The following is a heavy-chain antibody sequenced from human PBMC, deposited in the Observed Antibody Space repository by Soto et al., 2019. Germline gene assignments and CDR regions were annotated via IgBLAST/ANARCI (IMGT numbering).Heavy chain of an antibody. CDR2: ISGSGGST. D-gene: IGHD5-18*01. Sequence: GGSLRLSCAASGFTFSSYAMSWVRQAPGKGLEWVSAISGSGGSTYYADSVKGRFTISRDNSKNTLYLQMNSLRAEDTAVYYCAKAGLWPIGRAYYYGMDVWGQGTTVTVYS. CDR1: GFTFSSYA. J-gene: IGHJ6*02. V-gene: IGHV3-23*01. CDR3: AKAGLWPIGRAYYYGMDV.